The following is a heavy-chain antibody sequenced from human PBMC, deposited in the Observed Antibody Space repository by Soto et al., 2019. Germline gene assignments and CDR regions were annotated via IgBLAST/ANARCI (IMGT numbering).Heavy chain of an antibody. J-gene: IGHJ6*02. Sequence: SETLSLTCTVSGGSISSGGYYWSWVRQHPGKGLEWIGYIYYSGSTYYNPSLKSRVTISVDTSKNQFSLKLSSVTAADTAVYYCARGDYGYYGMDVWGQGTTVTVSS. V-gene: IGHV4-31*03. CDR2: IYYSGST. CDR1: GGSISSGGYY. D-gene: IGHD4-17*01. CDR3: ARGDYGYYGMDV.